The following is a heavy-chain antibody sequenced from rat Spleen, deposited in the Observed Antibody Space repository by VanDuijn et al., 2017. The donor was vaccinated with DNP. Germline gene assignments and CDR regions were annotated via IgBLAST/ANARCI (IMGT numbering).Heavy chain of an antibody. CDR3: ATLRFDY. Sequence: EVQLVESGGDLVQPGRSLKVSCVVSGFTFNNYWMTWIRQVPGKGLEWVASITTSGGSTYYRDSVKGRFTISRDNAKSTLYLQMDSLRSEDTATYYCATLRFDYWGQGVMVTVSS. CDR1: GFTFNNYW. V-gene: IGHV5-31*01. D-gene: IGHD1-11*01. J-gene: IGHJ2*01. CDR2: ITTSGGST.